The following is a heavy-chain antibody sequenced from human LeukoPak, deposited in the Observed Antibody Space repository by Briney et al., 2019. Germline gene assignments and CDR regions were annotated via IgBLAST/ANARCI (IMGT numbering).Heavy chain of an antibody. J-gene: IGHJ6*04. D-gene: IGHD6-19*01. CDR1: SYSISNGDY. Sequence: SETLSLTCTVSSYSISNGDYWGWIRQPPGKGLEWIASIYHSGTTSYNPSLKSRVTTSVDTSKNHFALNVSSVTAADTAVYYCARDSSTGWYDVWGKGTPVIVSS. CDR3: ARDSSTGWYDV. CDR2: IYHSGTT. V-gene: IGHV4-38-2*02.